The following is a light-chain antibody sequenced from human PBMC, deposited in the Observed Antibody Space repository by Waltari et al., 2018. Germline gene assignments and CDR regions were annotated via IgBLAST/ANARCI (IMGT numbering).Light chain of an antibody. J-gene: IGLJ1*01. CDR1: SSDVGGYNY. Sequence: QSALTQPASVSGSPGQSITISCTGSSSDVGGYNYVSWYQQYQGKVPKIMIYEVNNRPAGVFRCFAVSKSGNTASLTIPGLQADDEADYYCSSFTSRHLYVFGTGTAVTVL. V-gene: IGLV2-14*01. CDR3: SSFTSRHLYV. CDR2: EVN.